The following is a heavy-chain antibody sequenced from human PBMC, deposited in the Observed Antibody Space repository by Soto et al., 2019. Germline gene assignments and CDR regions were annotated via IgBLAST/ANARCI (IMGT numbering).Heavy chain of an antibody. D-gene: IGHD6-19*01. CDR3: AKAGYSSGSNWFDP. J-gene: IGHJ5*02. Sequence: GGSLRLSCAASGFTFSSYAMSWVRQAPGKGLEWVSDISGSGGSTYYADSVKGRFTISRDNSKNTLFLQMNSLRAEDTAVYYCAKAGYSSGSNWFDPWGQGTLATVSS. CDR2: ISGSGGST. CDR1: GFTFSSYA. V-gene: IGHV3-23*01.